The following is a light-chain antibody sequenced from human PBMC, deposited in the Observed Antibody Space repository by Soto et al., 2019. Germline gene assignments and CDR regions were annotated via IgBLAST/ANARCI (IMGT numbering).Light chain of an antibody. Sequence: SASVGDTVTITCRASQGIRNDLAWFQQKPGXXXKXXXYAASSFQSGIPSRISGSGYGTDFTLTISCLQSEDFATYYCQQYYSYPRTFGQGNKVDIK. CDR2: AAS. J-gene: IGKJ1*01. V-gene: IGKV1-17*01. CDR3: QQYYSYPRT. CDR1: QGIRND.